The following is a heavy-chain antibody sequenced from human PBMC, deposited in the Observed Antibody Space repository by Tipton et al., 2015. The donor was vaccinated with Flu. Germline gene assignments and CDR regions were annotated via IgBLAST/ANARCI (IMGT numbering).Heavy chain of an antibody. V-gene: IGHV4-59*12. CDR2: IYYSGST. Sequence: TLSLTCTVSGGSISSYYWSWIRQPPGKGLEWIGYIYYSGSTNYNPSLKSRVTISVDTSKNQFSLKLSSVTAADTAAYYCARDLDSSGWYDNWFDPWGQGTLVTVSS. CDR3: ARDLDSSGWYDNWFDP. D-gene: IGHD6-19*01. CDR1: GGSISSYY. J-gene: IGHJ5*02.